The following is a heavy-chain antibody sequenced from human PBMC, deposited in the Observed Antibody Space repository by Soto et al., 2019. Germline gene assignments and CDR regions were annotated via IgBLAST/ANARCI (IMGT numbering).Heavy chain of an antibody. J-gene: IGHJ4*02. Sequence: SETLSLTCTVSGGSISSGVYYWSWIPQPPGKGLEWIGEINHSGSTNYNPSLKSRVTISVDTSKNQFSLKLSSVTDADTAVYYCARATYDFWSGKPRHPFDYWGQGTLVTVSS. CDR3: ARATYDFWSGKPRHPFDY. CDR2: INHSGST. CDR1: GGSISSGVYY. V-gene: IGHV4-39*07. D-gene: IGHD3-3*01.